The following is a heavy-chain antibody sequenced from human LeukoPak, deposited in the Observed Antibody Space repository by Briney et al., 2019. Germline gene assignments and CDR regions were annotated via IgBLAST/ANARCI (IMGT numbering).Heavy chain of an antibody. D-gene: IGHD3-22*01. CDR3: VRGNYDNRGYSNAFDI. CDR2: IYYNGNS. Sequence: SETLSLTCTVSGASISSSYWSWIRQPPGKRLEWMGYIYYNGNSNSNPSLKSRVTISADTSKNQFSLKLSSVTAADTATYYCVRGNYDNRGYSNAFDIWGQGTMVTVSS. CDR1: GASISSSY. V-gene: IGHV4-59*01. J-gene: IGHJ3*02.